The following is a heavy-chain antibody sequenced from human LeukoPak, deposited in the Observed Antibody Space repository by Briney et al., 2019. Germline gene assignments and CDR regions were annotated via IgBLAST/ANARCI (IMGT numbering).Heavy chain of an antibody. CDR1: GFTFDDYG. V-gene: IGHV3-20*04. J-gene: IGHJ4*02. CDR2: IHWNGGST. CDR3: AIEVTGERIFDY. Sequence: GGSLRLSCAASGFTFDDYGMSWVRHAPGKGLDWVSGIHWNGGSTGYADSVKGRFTIPRNNAKNLLYLKRNSLRDEDTALYSCAIEVTGERIFDYWGQGTLVTVSS. D-gene: IGHD1-1*01.